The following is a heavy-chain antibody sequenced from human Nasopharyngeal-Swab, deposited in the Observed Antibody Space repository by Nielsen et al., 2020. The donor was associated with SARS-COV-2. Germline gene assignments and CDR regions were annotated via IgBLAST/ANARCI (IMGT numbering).Heavy chain of an antibody. CDR3: ARDAGGSGGGY. Sequence: GESLKISCAASGFTFSSYSMNWVRQAPGKGLEWVSSISSSSSYIYYADSVKGRFTISRDNAKNSLYLQMNSLRAEDTAVYYCARDAGGSGGGYWGQGTLVTVSS. CDR1: GFTFSSYS. D-gene: IGHD3-16*01. J-gene: IGHJ4*02. V-gene: IGHV3-21*01. CDR2: ISSSSSYI.